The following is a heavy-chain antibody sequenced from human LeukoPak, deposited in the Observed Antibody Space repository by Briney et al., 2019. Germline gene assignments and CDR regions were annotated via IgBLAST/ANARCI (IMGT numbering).Heavy chain of an antibody. CDR2: INPNSGGT. CDR3: ARDRQLWLQSDY. V-gene: IGHV1-2*06. D-gene: IGHD5-18*01. Sequence: ASVKVSCKASGYTFTGYYMHWVRQAPGQGLEWMGRINPNSGGTNYAQKFQGRVTMTRDTSISTAYMELSRLRSDDTAVYYCARDRQLWLQSDYRGQGTLVTVSS. J-gene: IGHJ4*02. CDR1: GYTFTGYY.